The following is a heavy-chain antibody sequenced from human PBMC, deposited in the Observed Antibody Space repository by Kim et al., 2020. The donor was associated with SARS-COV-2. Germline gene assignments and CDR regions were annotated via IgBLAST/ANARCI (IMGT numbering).Heavy chain of an antibody. J-gene: IGHJ5*02. Sequence: ASVKVSCKASGYTFTGYYMHWVRQAPGQGLEWMGWINPNSGGTNYAQKFQGRVTMTRDTSISTAYMELSRLRSDDTAVYYCARENFARAPAAEKGWFDPWGQGTLVTVSS. D-gene: IGHD2-2*01. CDR2: INPNSGGT. CDR1: GYTFTGYY. CDR3: ARENFARAPAAEKGWFDP. V-gene: IGHV1-2*02.